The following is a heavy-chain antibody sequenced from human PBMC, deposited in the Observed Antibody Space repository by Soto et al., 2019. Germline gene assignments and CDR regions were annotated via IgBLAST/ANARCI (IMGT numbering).Heavy chain of an antibody. CDR2: IIHILGIA. CDR1: GGTFSSYT. CDR3: ARARLYSIVVVPAAQDAFDI. V-gene: IGHV1-69*02. J-gene: IGHJ3*02. Sequence: ASVKVSCKASGGTFSSYTISWVRQAPGQGLEWMGRIIHILGIANYAQKFQGRVTITADKSTSTAYMELSSLRSEDTAVYYCARARLYSIVVVPAAQDAFDIWGQGTMVTVSS. D-gene: IGHD2-2*01.